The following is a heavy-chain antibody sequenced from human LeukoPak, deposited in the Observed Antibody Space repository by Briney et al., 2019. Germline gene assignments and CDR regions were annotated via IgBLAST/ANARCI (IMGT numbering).Heavy chain of an antibody. CDR2: ISSSSSYI. CDR1: GFTFSSYS. J-gene: IGHJ4*02. D-gene: IGHD5-18*01. CDR3: ARGDGYSYGLYCFDH. V-gene: IGHV3-21*01. Sequence: GGSLRLSCAASGFTFSSYSMNWVRQAPGQGLEWVSSISSSSSYIYYADSVKGRFTISRDNAKNSLYLQMNSLRAEDTAVYYCARGDGYSYGLYCFDHWGQGTLVTVSS.